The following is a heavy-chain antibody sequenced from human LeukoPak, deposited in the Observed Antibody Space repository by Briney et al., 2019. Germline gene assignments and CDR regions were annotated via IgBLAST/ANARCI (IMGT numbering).Heavy chain of an antibody. CDR1: GGSISSYY. CDR3: ARVDGSYGDAFDI. V-gene: IGHV4-59*01. Sequence: SKTLSLTCTVSGGSISSYYWSWIRQPPGKGLEWIGYIYYSGSTNYNPSLKSRVTISVDTSKNQFSLKLSSVTAADTAVYYCARVDGSYGDAFDIWGQGTMVTVSS. CDR2: IYYSGST. D-gene: IGHD1-26*01. J-gene: IGHJ3*02.